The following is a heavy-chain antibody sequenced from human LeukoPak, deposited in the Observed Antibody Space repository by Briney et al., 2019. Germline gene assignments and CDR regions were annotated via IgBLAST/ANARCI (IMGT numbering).Heavy chain of an antibody. V-gene: IGHV4-59*01. CDR2: IYYSGST. CDR1: GGSISSYY. D-gene: IGHD6-13*01. J-gene: IGHJ4*02. CDR3: AREVGGQLAY. Sequence: SETLSLTCTVSGGSISSYYWRWIRQPPGKGLEWIGYIYYSGSTNYNPSLKSRVTISVDTSKNQFSLKLSSVTAADTAVYYCAREVGGQLAYWGQGTLVTVSS.